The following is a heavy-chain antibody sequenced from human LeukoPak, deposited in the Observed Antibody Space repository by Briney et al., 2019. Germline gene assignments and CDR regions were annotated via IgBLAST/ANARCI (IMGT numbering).Heavy chain of an antibody. CDR1: GGPISSYY. CDR3: ARHGGGGDIVVVPAAMSKKSAYNWFDP. J-gene: IGHJ5*02. V-gene: IGHV4-59*08. Sequence: SETLSLTCTASGGPISSYYWSWIRQPPGKGLEWIGYIYYSGSTNYNPSLKSRVTISVDTSKNQFSLKLSSVTAADTAVYYCARHGGGGDIVVVPAAMSKKSAYNWFDPWGQGTLVTVSS. D-gene: IGHD2-2*01. CDR2: IYYSGST.